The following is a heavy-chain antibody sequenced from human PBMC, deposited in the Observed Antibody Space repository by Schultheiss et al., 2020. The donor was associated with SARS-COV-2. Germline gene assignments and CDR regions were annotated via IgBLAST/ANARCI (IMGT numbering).Heavy chain of an antibody. D-gene: IGHD6-13*01. CDR2: ISGSGGST. J-gene: IGHJ6*03. CDR1: GFTFSSYA. Sequence: GDSLKISCAASGFTFSSYAMSWVRQAPGKGLEWVSAISGSGGSTYYADSVKGRFTISRDNSKNTLYLQMNSLRAEDTAVYYCAKDPRIAAGGYYYYYMDVWGKGTTVTVSS. CDR3: AKDPRIAAGGYYYYYMDV. V-gene: IGHV3-23*01.